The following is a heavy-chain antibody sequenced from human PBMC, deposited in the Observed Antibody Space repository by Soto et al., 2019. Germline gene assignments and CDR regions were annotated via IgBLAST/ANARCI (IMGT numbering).Heavy chain of an antibody. CDR3: AREYSSGYRGRNYYYYGMDV. CDR2: INHSGST. V-gene: IGHV4-34*01. J-gene: IGHJ6*02. D-gene: IGHD5-18*01. Sequence: PSETLSLTCAVYGGSFSGYYWSWIRQPPGKGLEWIGEINHSGSTNYNPSLKSRVTISVDTSKNQFSLQLSSVTAADTAVYYCAREYSSGYRGRNYYYYGMDVWGQGKTLTVS. CDR1: GGSFSGYY.